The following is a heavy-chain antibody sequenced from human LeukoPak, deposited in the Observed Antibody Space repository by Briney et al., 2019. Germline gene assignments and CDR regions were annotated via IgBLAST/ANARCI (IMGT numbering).Heavy chain of an antibody. CDR3: ARMRDWFDP. CDR2: IYYSGST. CDR1: GGSISSHY. V-gene: IGHV4-59*11. Sequence: SETLSLTCTVSGGSISSHYWSWIRQPPGKGLEWIGYIYYSGSTNYNPFLKSRVTMSVDTSKNHFTLKLSSVTAADTAVYYCARMRDWFDPWGQGTLVTVSS. J-gene: IGHJ5*02.